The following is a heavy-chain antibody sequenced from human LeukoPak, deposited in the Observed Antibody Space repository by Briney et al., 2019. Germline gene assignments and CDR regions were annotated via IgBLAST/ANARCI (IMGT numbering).Heavy chain of an antibody. CDR3: ARDQVSIAGTGIDY. D-gene: IGHD6-13*01. J-gene: IGHJ4*02. Sequence: GGSLRLSCAASGFTFGDYYMSWIRQAPGKGLEWVSYISSSGNSISYADSVKGRFTISRDNAKNSLFLQMNSLRAEDTAVYYCARDQVSIAGTGIDYWGQGTLVTVSS. CDR2: ISSSGNSI. CDR1: GFTFGDYY. V-gene: IGHV3-11*04.